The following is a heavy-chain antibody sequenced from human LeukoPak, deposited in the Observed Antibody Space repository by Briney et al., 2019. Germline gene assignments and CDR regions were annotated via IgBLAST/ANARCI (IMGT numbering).Heavy chain of an antibody. CDR3: ARGYCSGGSCYRWYYYYYYMDV. J-gene: IGHJ6*03. CDR2: INHSGST. V-gene: IGHV4-34*01. Sequence: SETLSLTCAVYGGSFSGYYWSWIRQPPGKGLEWIGEINHSGSTNYNPSLKSRVTISVDTSKNQFSLKLSSVTAADTAVYYCARGYCSGGSCYRWYYYYYYMDVWGKGTTVTISS. CDR1: GGSFSGYY. D-gene: IGHD2-15*01.